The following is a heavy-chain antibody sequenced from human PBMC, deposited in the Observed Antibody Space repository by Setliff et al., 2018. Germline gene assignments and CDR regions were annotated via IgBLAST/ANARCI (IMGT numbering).Heavy chain of an antibody. V-gene: IGHV3-48*01. J-gene: IGHJ3*02. CDR1: GFTFSSYS. D-gene: IGHD3-3*01. CDR2: ISSSSSTI. CDR3: ARDYTYYDFWSGPSSDAFDI. Sequence: QPGGSLRLSCAASGFTFSSYSMNWVRQAPGKGLEWVSYISSSSSTIYYADSVKGRFTISRDNAKNSLYLKMNSLRAEDTAVYYCARDYTYYDFWSGPSSDAFDIWGQGTMVTVSS.